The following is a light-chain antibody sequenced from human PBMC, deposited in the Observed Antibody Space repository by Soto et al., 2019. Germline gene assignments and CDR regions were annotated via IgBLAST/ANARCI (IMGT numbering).Light chain of an antibody. CDR1: QSVSSN. V-gene: IGKV3-20*01. J-gene: IGKJ5*01. Sequence: EIVMTQSPAALCVSPVERATLSCRASQSVSSNLAWYQQKPGQAPRLLIYGASSRATGIPDRFSGSGSGTDFTLTISRLEPEDFAVYYCQQYGSSPSTFGQGTRLEIK. CDR3: QQYGSSPST. CDR2: GAS.